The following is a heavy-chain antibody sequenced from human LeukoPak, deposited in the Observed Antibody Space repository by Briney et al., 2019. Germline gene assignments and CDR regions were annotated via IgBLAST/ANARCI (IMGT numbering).Heavy chain of an antibody. V-gene: IGHV4-59*01. J-gene: IGHJ3*02. CDR3: ARGHYDILTGYYEYAFDI. CDR1: GGSISSYY. Sequence: PSETLSLTCTVSGGSISSYYWSWIRQPPGKGLEWIGYIYFSGSTNYNPSLKSRVTISVDTSKNQFSLKVSSVTAADTALYYCARGHYDILTGYYEYAFDIWGQGTMVTVSS. CDR2: IYFSGST. D-gene: IGHD3-9*01.